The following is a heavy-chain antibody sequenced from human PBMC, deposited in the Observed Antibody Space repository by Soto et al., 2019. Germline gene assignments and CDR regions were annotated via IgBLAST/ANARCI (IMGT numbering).Heavy chain of an antibody. CDR3: AHPRGYGVFDAVDI. D-gene: IGHD4-17*01. CDR2: ISNSGGST. V-gene: IGHV3-23*01. CDR1: GFIFSTYA. J-gene: IGHJ3*02. Sequence: GGSLRLSCAASGFIFSTYAMNWVRQAPGKGLEWVSAISNSGGSTFYAESVRGRFTISRDNSIKTLYLQMSSLRTEDTAVYYCAHPRGYGVFDAVDIWGQGTMVTVS.